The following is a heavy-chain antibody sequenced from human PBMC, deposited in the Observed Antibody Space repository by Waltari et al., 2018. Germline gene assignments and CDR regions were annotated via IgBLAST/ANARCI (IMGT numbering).Heavy chain of an antibody. CDR1: GFTFSRYW. Sequence: EVQLVESGGGLVQPGGSLRLSCAASGFTFSRYWMSWVRQAPGKGLEWVANIKQDGSEKYYVDSVKGRFTISRDNAKNSLYLQMNSLRAEDTAVYYCARDRGEYWGQGTLVTVSS. D-gene: IGHD3-10*01. CDR2: IKQDGSEK. V-gene: IGHV3-7*01. J-gene: IGHJ4*02. CDR3: ARDRGEY.